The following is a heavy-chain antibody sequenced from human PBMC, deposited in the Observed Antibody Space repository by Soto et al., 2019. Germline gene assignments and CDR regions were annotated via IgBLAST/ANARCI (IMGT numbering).Heavy chain of an antibody. CDR1: EFTFSNYA. V-gene: IGHV3-23*01. D-gene: IGHD6-19*01. CDR2: ISGNGVTT. Sequence: GGSLRLSCTASEFTFSNYAMSWVRQAPGKGLEWVSTISGNGVTTFHADSVKGRFTISRDNSKNTAYLQMSNLRAEDTARYYCARAGSGWSRFTYWGQGTLVTVSS. CDR3: ARAGSGWSRFTY. J-gene: IGHJ4*02.